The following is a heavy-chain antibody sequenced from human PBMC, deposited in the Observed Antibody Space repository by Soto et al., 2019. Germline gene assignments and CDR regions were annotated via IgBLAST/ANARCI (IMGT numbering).Heavy chain of an antibody. CDR2: IYYRGST. Sequence: QVQLQESGPGLGKPSQTLSLTCTVSGGSINSGDFYWSWIRQHPGKGLEWIGYIYYRGSTYYNPCLKRGVTISVDPLKNPASLKLSSVPAGDTAGYYCARPRPYSGMDDWGQGATVTVSS. D-gene: IGHD6-6*01. CDR3: ARPRPYSGMDD. V-gene: IGHV4-31*03. J-gene: IGHJ6*02. CDR1: GGSINSGDFY.